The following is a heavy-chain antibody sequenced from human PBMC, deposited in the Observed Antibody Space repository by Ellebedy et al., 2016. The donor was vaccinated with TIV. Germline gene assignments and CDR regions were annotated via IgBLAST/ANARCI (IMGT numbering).Heavy chain of an antibody. V-gene: IGHV4-34*01. CDR3: ARARGISRYFDWPTSPPYI. Sequence: MPSETLSLTCAVYGGSFSDYDWNWIRQPPGKGLEWIGEINRSGSSNYNPSLKNPVTISVDTANNQLSLNLSSVPAADTAVYYCARARGISRYFDWPTSPPYIWGQGTMVTVSS. D-gene: IGHD3-9*01. CDR1: GGSFSDYD. J-gene: IGHJ3*02. CDR2: INRSGSS.